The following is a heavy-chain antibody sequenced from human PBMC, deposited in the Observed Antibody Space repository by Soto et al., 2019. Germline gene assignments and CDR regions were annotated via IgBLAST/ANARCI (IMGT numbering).Heavy chain of an antibody. CDR2: ISSSSSYI. V-gene: IGHV3-21*01. J-gene: IGHJ3*01. CDR1: GFTFSSSG. D-gene: IGHD2-15*01. CDR3: ASVEGDCSGGSCYFGTD. Sequence: GGSLRLSCAASGFTFSSSGMNWVRQTPGKGLEWVSSISSSSSYIYYADSVRGRFTISRDNAKNSLYLQMNRLRAEDTAVYYCASVEGDCSGGSCYFGTDWGQGTKVTVSS.